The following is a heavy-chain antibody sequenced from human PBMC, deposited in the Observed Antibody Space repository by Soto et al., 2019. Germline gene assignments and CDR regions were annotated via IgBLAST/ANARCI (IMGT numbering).Heavy chain of an antibody. CDR2: TRNEANSYTT. CDR3: ARGAGEHKRSESYYYGLDV. V-gene: IGHV3-72*01. J-gene: IGHJ6*02. D-gene: IGHD1-1*01. Sequence: GGSLRLSCAASGFTLSDHYMDWVRQAPGKGLEWVGRTRNEANSYTTEYAASMKGRFSISRDDSKNSMYLQLNSLETEDTAVYYCARGAGEHKRSESYYYGLDVWGLGTTVTV. CDR1: GFTLSDHY.